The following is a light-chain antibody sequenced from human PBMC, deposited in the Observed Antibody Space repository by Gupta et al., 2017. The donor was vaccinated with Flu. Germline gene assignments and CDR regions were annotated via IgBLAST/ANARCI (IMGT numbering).Light chain of an antibody. Sequence: QSVLTQSTSVSGTPGQRVTISCSGSSSNVGRNNVNWYQQLPGTAPKLLIYYNDERPSGVPDRISGSKSGTSASLAIGGLQSEDEADYYCAAWDTSLNVVVFGGGTKLTVL. CDR2: YND. CDR3: AAWDTSLNVVV. CDR1: SSNVGRNN. J-gene: IGLJ2*01. V-gene: IGLV1-44*01.